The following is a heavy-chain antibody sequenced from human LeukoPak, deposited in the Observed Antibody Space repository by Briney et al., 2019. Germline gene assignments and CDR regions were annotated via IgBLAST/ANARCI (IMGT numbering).Heavy chain of an antibody. J-gene: IGHJ4*02. D-gene: IGHD6-13*01. Sequence: GGSLRLSCAASGFAFSNYAMNWVRQAPGKGLEWVSGISNSGGSTYYADSVKGRFTISRDNSKNTLYLQMNSLRAEDTAVYYCAKRGAAAGAQHFDYWGQGTLVTVSS. V-gene: IGHV3-23*01. CDR1: GFAFSNYA. CDR3: AKRGAAAGAQHFDY. CDR2: ISNSGGST.